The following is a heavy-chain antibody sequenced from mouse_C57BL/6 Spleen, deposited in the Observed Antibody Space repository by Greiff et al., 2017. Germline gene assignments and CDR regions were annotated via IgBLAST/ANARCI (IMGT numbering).Heavy chain of an antibody. V-gene: IGHV1-64*01. CDR3: ASSRRGSGFAC. Sequence: QVQLKQPGAELVKPGASVKLSCKASGYTFTSYWMNWVKQRPGQGLEWIGIIHPNSGSTNYNEKFKSKATLTVDKSSSTAYMQLSSLTSEDSAVYFCASSRRGSGFACWGQGTLVTVSA. CDR1: GYTFTSYW. CDR2: IHPNSGST. J-gene: IGHJ3*01.